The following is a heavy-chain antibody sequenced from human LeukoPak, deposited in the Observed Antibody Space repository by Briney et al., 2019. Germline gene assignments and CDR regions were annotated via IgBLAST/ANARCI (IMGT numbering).Heavy chain of an antibody. CDR3: ARDKEVGATTAFDI. CDR2: INWNGGST. CDR1: GFTFDDYG. J-gene: IGHJ3*02. V-gene: IGHV3-20*04. D-gene: IGHD1-26*01. Sequence: GGSLRLSCAASGFTFDDYGMSWVRQAPGKGLEWVSGINWNGGSTGYADSVKGRFTISRDNAKNSLYLQMNSLRAEDTALYYCARDKEVGATTAFDIWGKGQWSPSLQ.